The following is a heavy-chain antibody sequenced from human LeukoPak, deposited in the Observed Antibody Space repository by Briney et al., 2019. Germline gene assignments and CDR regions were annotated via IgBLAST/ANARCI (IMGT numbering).Heavy chain of an antibody. V-gene: IGHV3-23*01. CDR3: ARGDYGSYTSIDY. D-gene: IGHD1-26*01. CDR2: ISGSGGRT. CDR1: GFTFNNYA. J-gene: IGHJ4*02. Sequence: GGSLRLSCAASGFTFNNYAMNWVRQAPGKGLEWVSSISGSGGRTYYADSVKGRFTISRDNPKNTLYLQMNSLRAEDTALYYCARGDYGSYTSIDYWGQGTLVTVSS.